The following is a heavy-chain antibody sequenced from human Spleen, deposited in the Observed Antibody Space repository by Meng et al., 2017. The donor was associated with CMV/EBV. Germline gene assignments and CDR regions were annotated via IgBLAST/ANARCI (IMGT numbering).Heavy chain of an antibody. D-gene: IGHD3-3*01. CDR3: AREFYFFGSNYYPHYFDS. Sequence: ASVKVSCKASGYIFTKYGVNWMRQAPGQGPEWMGWISAYNGDTMYAPKVQGRVTMTTDTSTSTAYMELRSLRSDDTAVYYCAREFYFFGSNYYPHYFDSWGQGTLVTVSS. V-gene: IGHV1-18*01. J-gene: IGHJ4*02. CDR2: ISAYNGDT. CDR1: GYIFTKYG.